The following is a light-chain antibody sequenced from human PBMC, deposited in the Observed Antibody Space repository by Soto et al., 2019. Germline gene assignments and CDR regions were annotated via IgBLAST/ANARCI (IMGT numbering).Light chain of an antibody. J-gene: IGKJ1*01. Sequence: EIVLTQSPATLSLSPGERATLSCRASQSVSSYLAWYRQKPGQAPRLLIYDASNRATGIPARFSGSGSGTDFTLTISSLVPEDFAVYYCQQRSNCPWTFGPGTKVDIK. CDR3: QQRSNCPWT. V-gene: IGKV3-11*01. CDR2: DAS. CDR1: QSVSSY.